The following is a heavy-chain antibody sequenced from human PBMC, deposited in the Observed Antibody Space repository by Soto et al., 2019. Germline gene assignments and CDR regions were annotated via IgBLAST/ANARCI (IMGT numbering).Heavy chain of an antibody. V-gene: IGHV1-18*01. J-gene: IGHJ5*02. CDR1: GYHFTSYA. D-gene: IGHD6-13*01. Sequence: SVKIFCKASGYHFTSYAISWMRQAPRQGLEWMGWISAYNGNTNYAQKLQGRVTVTTDTSTSTAYMELRSLGSDDTTVYYSARDPLAVPPPPEAAGTGVDARGEGT. CDR2: ISAYNGNT. CDR3: ARDPLAVPPPPEAAGTGVDA.